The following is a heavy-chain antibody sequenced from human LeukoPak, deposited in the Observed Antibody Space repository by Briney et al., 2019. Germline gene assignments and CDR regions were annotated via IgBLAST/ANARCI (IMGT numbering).Heavy chain of an antibody. Sequence: SETLSLTCAVSGGSISSGDYYWSWIRQPPGKGLEWIGYIYYSGSTYYNPSLKSRVTISVDTSKNQFSLKLSSVTAADTAVYYCARGVSYGDYVDYWGQGTLVTVSS. J-gene: IGHJ4*02. D-gene: IGHD4-17*01. CDR1: GGSISSGDYY. CDR2: IYYSGST. V-gene: IGHV4-30-4*01. CDR3: ARGVSYGDYVDY.